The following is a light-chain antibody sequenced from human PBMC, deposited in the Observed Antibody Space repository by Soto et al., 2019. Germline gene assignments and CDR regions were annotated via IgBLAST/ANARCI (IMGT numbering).Light chain of an antibody. J-gene: IGKJ4*01. CDR2: AAS. V-gene: IGKV1-39*01. CDR3: QQSYSTPPIT. Sequence: DIQMTQSPSSLSASVGDRVTITCRASQSISSYLNWYQQKPGKAPKLLIYAASSLQSGVPSRFSGSGSGTDFTLAISGLQPEDCAPYYCQQSYSTPPITFGGGTQVEIK. CDR1: QSISSY.